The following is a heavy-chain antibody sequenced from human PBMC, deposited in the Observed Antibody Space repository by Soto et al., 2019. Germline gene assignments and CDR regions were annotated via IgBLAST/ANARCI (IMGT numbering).Heavy chain of an antibody. CDR1: GFTFSAYW. V-gene: IGHV3-74*03. J-gene: IGHJ6*02. CDR2: TNTDGTAT. Sequence: PVGSLRLSCAASGFTFSAYWMHWVRQAPGKGLVWVSRTNTDGTATTYADSVEGRFTISRDNAKNMLYLQMNSLRAEDTAVYYCTRGHYYGMDVWGQGTTVTVSS. CDR3: TRGHYYGMDV.